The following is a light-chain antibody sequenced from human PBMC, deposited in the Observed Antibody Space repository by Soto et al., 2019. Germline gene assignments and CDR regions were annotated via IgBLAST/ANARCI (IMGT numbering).Light chain of an antibody. CDR1: QSVSSSY. Sequence: VLTQSQGTLSLSPGERATLSCRASQSVSSSYLAWYQQKPGQAPRLLIYAASTRATGIPDRFSGSGSGTDFTLTISSLEPEDFAVYYCQQYGSSPPITFAQRTRLAI. CDR2: AAS. V-gene: IGKV3-20*01. CDR3: QQYGSSPPIT. J-gene: IGKJ5*01.